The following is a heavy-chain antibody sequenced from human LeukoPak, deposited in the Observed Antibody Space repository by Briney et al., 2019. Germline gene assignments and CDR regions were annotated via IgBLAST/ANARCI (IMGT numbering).Heavy chain of an antibody. Sequence: GESLKISCKGSGYSFARYWIGGGRQMPGKGREWMGILYPGDSDTRYRPSFQGPVTTSADKSISTAYLQWSSPRASDTAMYYCARRNDAFDIWGQGTMVTVSS. CDR1: GYSFARYW. CDR2: LYPGDSDT. V-gene: IGHV5-51*01. CDR3: ARRNDAFDI. J-gene: IGHJ3*02.